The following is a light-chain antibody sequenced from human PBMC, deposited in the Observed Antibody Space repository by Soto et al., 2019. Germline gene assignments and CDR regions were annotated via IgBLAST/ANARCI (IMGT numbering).Light chain of an antibody. CDR3: CSYAGSSTYV. CDR2: EVS. Sequence: QSVLTQPASVSGSPGQSITISCTGTSSDVGSYNLVSWCQQHPGKAPKLMIYEVSKRPSGVSNRFSGSKSGNTASLTISGLQAEDEADYYCCSYAGSSTYVFGTGTKVNVL. CDR1: SSDVGSYNL. J-gene: IGLJ1*01. V-gene: IGLV2-23*02.